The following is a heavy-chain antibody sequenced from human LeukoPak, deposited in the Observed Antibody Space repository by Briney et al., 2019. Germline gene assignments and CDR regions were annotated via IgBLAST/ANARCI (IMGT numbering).Heavy chain of an antibody. V-gene: IGHV4-38-2*02. J-gene: IGHJ6*03. D-gene: IGHD6-13*01. CDR3: ARDIYSSSWPYYYYYMDV. CDR1: GYSISSGYY. Sequence: SETLSLTCTVSGYSISSGYYWTWIRQPPGKGLEWIGGIYHSGSTNYNPSLKSRVTISVDTSKNQFSLKLSSVTAADTAVYYCARDIYSSSWPYYYYYMDVWGKGTTVTVSS. CDR2: IYHSGST.